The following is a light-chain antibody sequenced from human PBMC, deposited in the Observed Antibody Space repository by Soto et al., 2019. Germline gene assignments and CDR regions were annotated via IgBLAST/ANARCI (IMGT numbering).Light chain of an antibody. CDR1: QSVAYTSNKKTY. J-gene: IGKJ1*01. V-gene: IGKV4-1*01. Sequence: DIVMTQSTDSLALSLCESSTINCRSSQSVAYTSNKKTYVAWYQQKAGQPPKLLLYWSSTRASGVPDRFSGSGSGTDFTLTISSLQAEDVAVYYCQQYYSPLWTFGQGTKVDI. CDR3: QQYYSPLWT. CDR2: WSS.